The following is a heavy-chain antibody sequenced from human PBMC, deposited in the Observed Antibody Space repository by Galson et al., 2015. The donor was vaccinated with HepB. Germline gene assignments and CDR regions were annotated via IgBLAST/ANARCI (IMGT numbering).Heavy chain of an antibody. CDR1: GYSFTSYW. V-gene: IGHV5-51*01. J-gene: IGHJ4*02. CDR2: IYPGDSDT. D-gene: IGHD3-22*01. CDR3: ARLDRATMIVVVSGPKEGFDY. Sequence: QSGAEVKKPGESLKISCKGSGYSFTSYWIGWVRQMPGKGLEWMGIIYPGDSDTRYSPSFQGQVTISADKSISTAYLQWSSLKASDTAMYYCARLDRATMIVVVSGPKEGFDYWGQGTLVTVSS.